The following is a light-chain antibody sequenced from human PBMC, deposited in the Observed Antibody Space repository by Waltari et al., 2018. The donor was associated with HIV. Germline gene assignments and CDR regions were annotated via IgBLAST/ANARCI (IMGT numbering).Light chain of an antibody. CDR1: VLAKNY. V-gene: IGLV3-27*01. CDR2: KDT. Sequence: SYELTQPPSVSVSPGQTARITCSGDVLAKNYARWFQQKPGQAPVLVIYKDTERPSGIPERFSGLSSGTPVTVTISGAHLEDEADYYCYCAADTTAVFGGGTQLTVL. J-gene: IGLJ7*01. CDR3: YCAADTTAV.